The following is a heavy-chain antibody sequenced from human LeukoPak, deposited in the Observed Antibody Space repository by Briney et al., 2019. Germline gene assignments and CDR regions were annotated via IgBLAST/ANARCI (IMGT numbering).Heavy chain of an antibody. CDR2: INPNSGGT. J-gene: IGHJ5*02. V-gene: IGHV1-2*02. CDR3: ARARYCSGGSCYPTYNWFDP. Sequence: ASVKVSCKASGYTFTCYYMHWVRQAPGQGLEWMGWINPNSGGTNYAQKFQGRVTMTRDTSISTAYMELSRLRSDDTAVYYCARARYCSGGSCYPTYNWFDPWGQGTLVTVSS. D-gene: IGHD2-15*01. CDR1: GYTFTCYY.